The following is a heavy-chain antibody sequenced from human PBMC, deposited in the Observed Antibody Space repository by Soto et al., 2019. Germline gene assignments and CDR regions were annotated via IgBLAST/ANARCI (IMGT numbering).Heavy chain of an antibody. D-gene: IGHD2-21*02. CDR2: IYWDGDK. V-gene: IGHV2-5*02. CDR1: GFSLNTGGLG. Sequence: QITLKESGPTLVKPTQTLTLTCTFSGFSLNTGGLGVGWIRQPPRKALEWLALIYWDGDKRYSPSLKRRLSTTDAPATPEAVLPITTTAPVAKATSSCAHRPCGGDCLRTYSFHDDYSRHVWGQGTPVTV. J-gene: IGHJ6*02. CDR3: AHRPCGGDCLRTYSFHDDYSRHV.